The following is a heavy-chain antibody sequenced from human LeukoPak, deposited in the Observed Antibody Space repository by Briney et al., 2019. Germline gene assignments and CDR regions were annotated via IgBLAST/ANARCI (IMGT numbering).Heavy chain of an antibody. CDR1: GYRFTNYY. CDR2: IHPGDSEA. V-gene: IGHV5-51*01. CDR3: ARDRGTNILDY. D-gene: IGHD1/OR15-1a*01. Sequence: GESLKISCKGSGYRFTNYYIAWVRQMPGKGLEWMGIIHPGDSEARYRPSFQGQVTMSVDKSITTAYLQWNNLKPSDTATYYCARDRGTNILDYWGPGTPVTV. J-gene: IGHJ4*02.